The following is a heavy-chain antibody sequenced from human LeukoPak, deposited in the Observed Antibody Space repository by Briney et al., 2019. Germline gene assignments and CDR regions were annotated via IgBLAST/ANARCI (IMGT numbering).Heavy chain of an antibody. Sequence: GGSLRLSCAASGFTFSNYIMNWVRQAPGEGLEWLSYISSSSSHIYYADSVKGRFTISRDNAKNSLYLQMNSLRDEDTGVYYCARVNWNDVGSFDYWGQGTLVTVSS. CDR2: ISSSSSHI. CDR3: ARVNWNDVGSFDY. J-gene: IGHJ4*02. CDR1: GFTFSNYI. V-gene: IGHV3-48*02. D-gene: IGHD1-20*01.